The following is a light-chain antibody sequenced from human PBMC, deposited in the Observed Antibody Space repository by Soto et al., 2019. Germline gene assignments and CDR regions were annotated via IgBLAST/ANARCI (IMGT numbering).Light chain of an antibody. CDR2: GAS. CDR1: QSVGSN. Sequence: EIVMTQSAATLPVSPGERATLSCRPSQSVGSNLAWYQQKPGQAPRLLIYGASTRATGIPARFSGSGSGTDFTLTISSLQSEDFAVYYCQQYNVWPLTFGGGTKVEIE. V-gene: IGKV3-15*01. J-gene: IGKJ4*01. CDR3: QQYNVWPLT.